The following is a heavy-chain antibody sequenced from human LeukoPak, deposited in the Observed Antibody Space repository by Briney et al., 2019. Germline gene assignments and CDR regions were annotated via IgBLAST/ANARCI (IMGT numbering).Heavy chain of an antibody. CDR3: ARVGGGYSSSWYEILDY. Sequence: GGSLRLSCAASGFTFSSYSMNWVRQAPGKGLEWVSSISSSSSYIYYADSVKGRFTISRDNAKNSLYLQMNSLRAEDTAVYYCARVGGGYSSSWYEILDYWGQGTLVTVSS. D-gene: IGHD6-13*01. CDR2: ISSSSSYI. CDR1: GFTFSSYS. J-gene: IGHJ4*02. V-gene: IGHV3-21*01.